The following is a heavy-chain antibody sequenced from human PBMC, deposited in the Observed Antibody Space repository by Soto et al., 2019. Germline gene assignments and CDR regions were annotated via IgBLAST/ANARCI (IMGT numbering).Heavy chain of an antibody. CDR3: ASALDNGSTARWYAFDI. D-gene: IGHD1-1*01. CDR1: GGTFSSYA. Sequence: QVQLVQSGAEVKKPGSSVKVSCKASGGTFSSYAISWVRQAPGQGLEWMGGIIPIFGTANYAQKFQGRVTITADESTSTAYMELSSLRSEDTDVYYCASALDNGSTARWYAFDIWGQGTLVTVSS. CDR2: IIPIFGTA. V-gene: IGHV1-69*01. J-gene: IGHJ3*02.